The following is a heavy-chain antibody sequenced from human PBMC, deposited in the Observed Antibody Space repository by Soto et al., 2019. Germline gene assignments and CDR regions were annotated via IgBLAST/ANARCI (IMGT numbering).Heavy chain of an antibody. J-gene: IGHJ4*02. Sequence: GGSLSLSCVASGFSLANYPMNWVRPTPGKGLEWISYSSPRGDTIYYADSVEGRFTISRDNARNSLSLHMSSLRDEDSALYYCAKGPHTNVGWPYYFESWGQGVPVTVSS. CDR2: SSPRGDTI. CDR1: GFSLANYP. V-gene: IGHV3-48*02. CDR3: AKGPHTNVGWPYYFES. D-gene: IGHD6-19*01.